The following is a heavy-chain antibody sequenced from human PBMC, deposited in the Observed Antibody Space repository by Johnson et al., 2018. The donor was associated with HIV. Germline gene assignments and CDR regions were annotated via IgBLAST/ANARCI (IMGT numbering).Heavy chain of an antibody. CDR1: GFTFITYA. V-gene: IGHV3-66*01. CDR2: IYSGGST. J-gene: IGHJ3*02. Sequence: VQLVESGGGLVQPGGSLRLSCAASGFTFITYAMSWVRQAPGTVLAWVSGIYSGGSTYDADSVQGRFTISRDNSKNSLYLQMNSLRAEDTAVYYCARDGSSSFDAFDIWGQGTMVTVSS. CDR3: ARDGSSSFDAFDI. D-gene: IGHD6-6*01.